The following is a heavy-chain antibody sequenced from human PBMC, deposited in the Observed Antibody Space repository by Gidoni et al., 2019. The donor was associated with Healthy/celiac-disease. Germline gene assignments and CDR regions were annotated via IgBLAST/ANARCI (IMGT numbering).Heavy chain of an antibody. V-gene: IGHV3-21*01. CDR3: ARDVVTPSYDPDDAFDI. CDR2: ISSSSSYI. J-gene: IGHJ3*02. CDR1: GFTFSSYS. D-gene: IGHD5-18*01. Sequence: EVQLVESGGGLVKPGGSLRLSCAASGFTFSSYSMNWVRQAPGKGLEWVSSISSSSSYIYYADSVKGRFTISRDNAKNSLYLQMNSLRAEDTAVYYCARDVVTPSYDPDDAFDIWGQGTMVTVSS.